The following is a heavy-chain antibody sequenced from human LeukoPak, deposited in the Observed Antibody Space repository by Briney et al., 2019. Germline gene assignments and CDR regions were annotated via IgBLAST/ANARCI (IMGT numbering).Heavy chain of an antibody. CDR2: ITGSDGTS. CDR1: GFTFTNYA. CDR3: AKWGDYDILTGYYVPDY. Sequence: GGSLRLSCVASGFTFTNYAMSWVRQAPGKGPEWVSAITGSDGTSHYADSVKGRFTISRDNSKNTLYLQVNGLRAEDTAVYYCAKWGDYDILTGYYVPDYWGQGTLVTVSS. V-gene: IGHV3-23*01. J-gene: IGHJ4*02. D-gene: IGHD3-9*01.